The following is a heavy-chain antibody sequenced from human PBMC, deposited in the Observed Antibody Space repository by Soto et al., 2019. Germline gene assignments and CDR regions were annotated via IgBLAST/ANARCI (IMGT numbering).Heavy chain of an antibody. Sequence: GGSLRLSCVASGISLSDNYMAWIRQAPGKGLEWLSYISNSDYTTYYTDSVKGRFTISRDNAKNSLYLQLNGLRVEDTAVYYCASGKWSLDYWGQGILVTSPQ. D-gene: IGHD2-15*01. CDR3: ASGKWSLDY. CDR2: ISNSDYTT. CDR1: GISLSDNY. J-gene: IGHJ4*02. V-gene: IGHV3-11*01.